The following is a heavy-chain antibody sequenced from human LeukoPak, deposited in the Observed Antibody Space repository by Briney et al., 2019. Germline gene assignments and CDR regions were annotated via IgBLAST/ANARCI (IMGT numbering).Heavy chain of an antibody. CDR3: ARGTRGYGRPQNIYYFDY. CDR2: MNPNSGNT. J-gene: IGHJ4*02. V-gene: IGHV1-8*01. Sequence: ASVKVSCKASGYTFTSYDINWVRQATGQGLEWMGWMNPNSGNTGYAQKFQGRVTMTRNTSISTAYMELSSLRSEDTAVYYCARGTRGYGRPQNIYYFDYWGQGTLVTVSS. D-gene: IGHD5-18*01. CDR1: GYTFTSYD.